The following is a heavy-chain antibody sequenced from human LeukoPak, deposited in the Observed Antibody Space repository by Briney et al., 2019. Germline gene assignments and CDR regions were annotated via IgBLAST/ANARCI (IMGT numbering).Heavy chain of an antibody. CDR2: ISTSGSVK. D-gene: IGHD3-3*01. J-gene: IGHJ6*02. CDR1: GFIFSDYY. CDR3: ARMYYDFWSGRSPSYGMDV. V-gene: IGHV3-11*01. Sequence: GGSLRLSCAASGFIFSDYYMSWIRQAPGKGLEWVSYISTSGSVKYYADSMKGRFTISRDNAKNSLYLQMNSLRAEDTALYHCARMYYDFWSGRSPSYGMDVWGQGTTVTVSS.